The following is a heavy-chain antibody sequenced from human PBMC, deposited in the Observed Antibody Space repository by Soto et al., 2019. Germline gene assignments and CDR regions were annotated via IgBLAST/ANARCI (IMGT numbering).Heavy chain of an antibody. CDR1: GGSISSYY. CDR2: IYYSGST. D-gene: IGHD4-4*01. J-gene: IGHJ4*02. CDR3: ARRDDYSINY. V-gene: IGHV4-59*12. Sequence: SETLSLTCTVSGGSISSYYWSWIRQPPGKGLEWIGYIYYSGSTNYNPSLKSRVTISVDTSKNQFSLKLSSVTAADTAVYYCARRDDYSINYWGQGTLVTVSS.